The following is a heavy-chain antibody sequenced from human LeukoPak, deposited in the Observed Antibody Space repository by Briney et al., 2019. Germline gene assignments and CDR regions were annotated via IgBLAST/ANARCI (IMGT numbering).Heavy chain of an antibody. CDR1: GFTFSSYD. D-gene: IGHD3-10*01. CDR3: ARDMVRGVLGIDY. CDR2: IGTAGDT. J-gene: IGHJ4*02. Sequence: TGGSLRLSCAASGFTFSSYDMHWVRQATGKRLEWVSLIGTAGDTYYPGSVKGRFTTSRENAKSSLYLQMNSLRAGDTAVYYCARDMVRGVLGIDYWGQGTLVTVSS. V-gene: IGHV3-13*01.